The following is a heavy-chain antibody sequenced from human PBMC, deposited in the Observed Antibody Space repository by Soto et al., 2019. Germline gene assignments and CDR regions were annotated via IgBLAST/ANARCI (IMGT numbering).Heavy chain of an antibody. Sequence: SETHCVTSSVAGGSIGGYDWSWIRQKPGKGLEWIGYIYYSATTNYNPSLKSRVTISVDTSKNQFSLKLTSVTAADTAVYYCARAYYYGLGRGRSMDVWGQGTTVTVSS. CDR1: GGSIGGYD. D-gene: IGHD3-10*01. CDR2: IYYSATT. V-gene: IGHV4-59*01. J-gene: IGHJ6*02. CDR3: ARAYYYGLGRGRSMDV.